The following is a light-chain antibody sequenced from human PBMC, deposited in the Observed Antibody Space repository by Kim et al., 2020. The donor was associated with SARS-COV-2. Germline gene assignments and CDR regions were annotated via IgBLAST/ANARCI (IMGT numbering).Light chain of an antibody. CDR1: QSISSW. CDR2: DAS. CDR3: QQYNTYYT. J-gene: IGKJ2*01. V-gene: IGKV1-5*01. Sequence: DIQMTQSPSTLSASVGDRVIITCRASQSISSWLAWYQQKPGKAPKLLIYDASSLESGVPSRFSGSGSGTEFTLTISSLQPDDFATYNCQQYNTYYTFGQGTKLEI.